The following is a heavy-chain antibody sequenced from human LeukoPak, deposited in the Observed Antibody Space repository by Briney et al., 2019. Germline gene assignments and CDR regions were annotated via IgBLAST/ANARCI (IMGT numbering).Heavy chain of an antibody. CDR3: ARGGIQVSGIDEFDY. V-gene: IGHV3-13*01. CDR1: GFTFIDYN. CDR2: IGIRGDT. D-gene: IGHD6-19*01. Sequence: GGSLRLSCAASGFTFIDYNMHWVRRVIGKGLEWVSAIGIRGDTHYSGSVKGRFTISRENAESSLYLQMNSLRAEDTAVYYCARGGIQVSGIDEFDYWGQGTLVTVSS. J-gene: IGHJ4*02.